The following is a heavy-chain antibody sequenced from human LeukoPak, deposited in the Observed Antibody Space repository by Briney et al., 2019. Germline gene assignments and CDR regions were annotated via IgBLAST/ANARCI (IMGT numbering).Heavy chain of an antibody. V-gene: IGHV3-48*02. J-gene: IGHJ4*02. CDR1: GFTFITYS. CDR2: ISSSSSTI. Sequence: PGGSLRLSCAASGFTFITYSMNWVRQAPGKGLEWISYISSSSSTIYYADSVKGRFTISRDNAKNSLYLQMNSLRDEDTAVYYCARWTAVTNDYWGQGTLVTVSS. CDR3: ARWTAVTNDY. D-gene: IGHD4-17*01.